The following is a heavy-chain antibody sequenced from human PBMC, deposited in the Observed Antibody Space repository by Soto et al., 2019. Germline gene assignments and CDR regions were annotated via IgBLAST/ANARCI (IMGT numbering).Heavy chain of an antibody. CDR2: IKTDGSET. CDR3: TSDRYPRFYHGSGSYPYY. J-gene: IGHJ4*02. CDR1: GFTFSSFW. V-gene: IGHV3-7*03. Sequence: GGSLRLSCAASGFTFSSFWMSWVRQAPGKGLEWVANIKTDGSETHYVDSVKGRFTIFRDNPKTSLFLQMNSLRVEDTAVYFCTSDRYPRFYHGSGSYPYYWGQGTPVTVSS. D-gene: IGHD3-10*01.